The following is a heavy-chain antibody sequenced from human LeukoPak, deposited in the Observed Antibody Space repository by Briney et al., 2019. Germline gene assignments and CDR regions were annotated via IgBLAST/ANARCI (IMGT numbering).Heavy chain of an antibody. J-gene: IGHJ3*02. CDR1: GYTFTSYD. D-gene: IGHD3-22*01. Sequence: ASVKVSCKASGYTFTSYDINWVRQATGQGLEWMGWMNPNSGNTGYAQKFQGRVTMTRNTSISTAYMELSSLRSEDTAVYYCARERASLYDSSGYNAFDIWGQGTMVTVSS. V-gene: IGHV1-8*01. CDR3: ARERASLYDSSGYNAFDI. CDR2: MNPNSGNT.